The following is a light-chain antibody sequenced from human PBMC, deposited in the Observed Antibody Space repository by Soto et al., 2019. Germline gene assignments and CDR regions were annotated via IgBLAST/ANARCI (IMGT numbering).Light chain of an antibody. V-gene: IGLV2-14*01. J-gene: IGLJ1*01. Sequence: QSSLTHPASLSGSPGQSITISCAGTSSDVGGYNYVSWYQQHPGKAPKLMIYEVSNRPSGVSNRFSGSKSGNTASLTISGLQAEDEADYYCGSYTSSSTVFGTGTKVTVL. CDR3: GSYTSSSTV. CDR2: EVS. CDR1: SSDVGGYNY.